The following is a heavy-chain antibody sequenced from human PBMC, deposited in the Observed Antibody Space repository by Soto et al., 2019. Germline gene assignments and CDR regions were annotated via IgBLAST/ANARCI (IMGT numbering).Heavy chain of an antibody. CDR2: IIPIFGTA. CDR3: ASDNYYDSSGYYYRPYSLFFY. CDR1: GGTFSSYA. D-gene: IGHD3-22*01. Sequence: QVQLVQSGAEVKKPGSSVKVSCKASGGTFSSYAISWVRQAPGQGLEWMGGIIPIFGTANYAQKFQGRVTITADKSTSTAYMELSSLRPEDTAVYYCASDNYYDSSGYYYRPYSLFFYWGQGTLVTVSS. V-gene: IGHV1-69*06. J-gene: IGHJ4*02.